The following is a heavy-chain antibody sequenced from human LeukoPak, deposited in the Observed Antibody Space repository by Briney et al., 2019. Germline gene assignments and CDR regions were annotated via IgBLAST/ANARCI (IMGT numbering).Heavy chain of an antibody. D-gene: IGHD6-19*01. V-gene: IGHV3-30-3*01. Sequence: GRSLRLSCAASGFTFSSCAMHWVRQAPGKGLEWVAVISYDGSNKYYADSVKGRFTISRDNSKNTLYLQMNSLRAEDTAVYYCARGISGWYDYWGQGTLVTVSS. J-gene: IGHJ4*02. CDR2: ISYDGSNK. CDR1: GFTFSSCA. CDR3: ARGISGWYDY.